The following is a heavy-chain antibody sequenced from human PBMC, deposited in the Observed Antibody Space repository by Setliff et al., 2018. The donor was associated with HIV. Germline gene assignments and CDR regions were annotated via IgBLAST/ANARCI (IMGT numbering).Heavy chain of an antibody. CDR2: ISGSGTTV. Sequence: GGSLRLSCAASGFTFSDSYMSWIRQAPGRGLEYLSYISGSGTTVFYGDSVKGRFTISRDNARNSLYLQISSLRVEDTAVYYCARVGALPFDYWGQGTLVTVSS. V-gene: IGHV3-11*04. J-gene: IGHJ4*02. CDR3: ARVGALPFDY. D-gene: IGHD2-15*01. CDR1: GFTFSDSY.